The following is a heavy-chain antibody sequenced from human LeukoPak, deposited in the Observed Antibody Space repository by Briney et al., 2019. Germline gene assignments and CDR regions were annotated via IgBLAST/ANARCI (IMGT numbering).Heavy chain of an antibody. CDR2: FDTEDGET. CDR1: GYTPTELS. D-gene: IGHD2-8*01. J-gene: IGHJ4*02. V-gene: IGHV1-24*01. Sequence: ASVTVSFTVSGYTPTELSMHWVRQAPGKGLERMGGFDTEDGETIYAQKFQGRVTMTEDTSTDTAYMELSSLRSEDTAVYYCATSTNGVRNPTADYWGQGTLVTVSS. CDR3: ATSTNGVRNPTADY.